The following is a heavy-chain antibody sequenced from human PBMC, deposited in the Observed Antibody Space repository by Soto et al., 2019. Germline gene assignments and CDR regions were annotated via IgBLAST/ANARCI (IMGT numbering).Heavy chain of an antibody. D-gene: IGHD2-15*01. CDR1: GGSISSYY. J-gene: IGHJ4*02. CDR2: IYYSGST. Sequence: WETLSLTCTASGGSISSYYWSWIRQPPGKGLEWIGYIYYSGSTNYNPSLKSRVTISVDTSKNQFSLKLSSVTAADTAVYYCARRYGGTFDYWGQGTLVTVSS. CDR3: ARRYGGTFDY. V-gene: IGHV4-59*08.